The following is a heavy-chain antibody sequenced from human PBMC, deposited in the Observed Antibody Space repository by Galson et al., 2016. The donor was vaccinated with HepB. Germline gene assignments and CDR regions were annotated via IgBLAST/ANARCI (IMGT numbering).Heavy chain of an antibody. V-gene: IGHV1-69*13. CDR2: IIPVLDAS. J-gene: IGHJ6*02. Sequence: SVKVSCKASGGTFSSCAISWVRQAPGQGLEWMGRIIPVLDASKYPQKFQGRVTITADESTSTAYMDLNSLTSDDTAVYYCARDGYTYGNGLDVWGQGTTVIVSS. CDR1: GGTFSSCA. D-gene: IGHD5-18*01. CDR3: ARDGYTYGNGLDV.